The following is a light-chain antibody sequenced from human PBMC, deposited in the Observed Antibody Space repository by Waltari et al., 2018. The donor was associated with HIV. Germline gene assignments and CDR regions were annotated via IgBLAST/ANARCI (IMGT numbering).Light chain of an antibody. CDR1: QSISSR. V-gene: IGKV1-39*01. CDR3: QQSATAPTMT. Sequence: IQMTQSPTSLSASVGDRVTITCRASQSISSRLNWYQQKPGKAPNLLIYAASILPSGVPSRFGGSGSGTDVTLTISDLQPDDSATYYCQQSATAPTMTFGQGTRLEIK. CDR2: AAS. J-gene: IGKJ5*01.